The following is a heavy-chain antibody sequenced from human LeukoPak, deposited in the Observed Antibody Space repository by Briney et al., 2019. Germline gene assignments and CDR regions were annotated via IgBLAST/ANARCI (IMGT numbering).Heavy chain of an antibody. Sequence: PSETLSLTCTVSGVSIKNYYWSWIRQPPGKGLEWIANIYYAGSSNYNPSLKSRVSVSIDASKNHLSLKLPSVTAADTAMYYCARQGGGYSSSWYPSSAEYFQHWGQGTLVTVSS. D-gene: IGHD6-13*01. J-gene: IGHJ1*01. CDR1: GVSIKNYY. V-gene: IGHV4-59*08. CDR3: ARQGGGYSSSWYPSSAEYFQH. CDR2: IYYAGSS.